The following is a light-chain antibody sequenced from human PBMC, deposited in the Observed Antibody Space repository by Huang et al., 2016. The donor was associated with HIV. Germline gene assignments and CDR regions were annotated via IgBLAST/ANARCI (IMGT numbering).Light chain of an antibody. CDR1: HSVSSN. CDR2: GAS. Sequence: EIAMTQSPATLYVSPGERVTLSCRASHSVSSNLAWYQQKPGQAPRLLLYGASTRATGIPARFSGSESGTEFSLTISSLQSEDFAIYYCQQYNNWPPGDTFGQGTKLQIK. J-gene: IGKJ2*01. V-gene: IGKV3-15*01. CDR3: QQYNNWPPGDT.